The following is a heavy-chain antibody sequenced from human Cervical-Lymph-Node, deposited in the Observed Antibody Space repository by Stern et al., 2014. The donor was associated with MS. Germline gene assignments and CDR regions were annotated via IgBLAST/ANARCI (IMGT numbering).Heavy chain of an antibody. J-gene: IGHJ4*02. CDR1: GYSFTNYW. V-gene: IGHV5-51*01. D-gene: IGHD4-11*01. CDR3: ARQLGHSNFLHY. Sequence: VQLVQSGAGVKRPGQSLKISCRASGYSFTNYWVAWVRQKPGKGLEWMGIIHAGDSEVRYSPSFQGRVTMSVDRSINTAYLQWSSLQPSDTAMYYCARQLGHSNFLHYWGQGVLVTVSS. CDR2: IHAGDSEV.